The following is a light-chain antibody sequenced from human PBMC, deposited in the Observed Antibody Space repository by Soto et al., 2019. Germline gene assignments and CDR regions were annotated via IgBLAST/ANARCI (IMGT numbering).Light chain of an antibody. CDR2: GAS. CDR3: QQRSSWPLT. CDR1: QSVSSN. J-gene: IGKJ4*01. Sequence: EIVMTQSPATLSVSPGERTTLSFRASQSVSSNLAWYQQKPGQAPRLLIYGASNRATGIPARFSGSGSGTDFSLTITTLEPDDFAVYYCQQRSSWPLTFGGGTKVDIK. V-gene: IGKV3-11*01.